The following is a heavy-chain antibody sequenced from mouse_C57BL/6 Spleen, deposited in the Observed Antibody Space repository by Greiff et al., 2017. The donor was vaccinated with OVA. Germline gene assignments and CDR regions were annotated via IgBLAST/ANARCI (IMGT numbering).Heavy chain of an antibody. CDR1: GYTFTDYE. CDR2: IDPETGGT. D-gene: IGHD2-2*01. V-gene: IGHV1-15*01. Sequence: VKLVESGAELVRPGASVTLSCKASGYTFTDYEMHWVKQTPVHGLEWIGAIDPETGGTAYNQKFKGKAILTADKSSSTAYMELRSLTSEDSAVYYCTRRTMVTTVAMDYWGQGTSVTVSS. CDR3: TRRTMVTTVAMDY. J-gene: IGHJ4*01.